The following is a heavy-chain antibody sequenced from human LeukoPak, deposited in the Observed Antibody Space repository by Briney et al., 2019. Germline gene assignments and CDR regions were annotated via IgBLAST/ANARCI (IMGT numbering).Heavy chain of an antibody. Sequence: PSETLSLTRAVYGGSLRGYYLGWVPPAPREGLEWIGEINHSGSTNYNPSLKSRVTISVDTSKNQFSLKLSSVTAADTAVYYCASEVDTAMRWGQGTLVTVSS. CDR3: ASEVDTAMR. CDR1: GGSLRGYY. CDR2: INHSGST. D-gene: IGHD5-18*01. V-gene: IGHV4-34*01. J-gene: IGHJ4*02.